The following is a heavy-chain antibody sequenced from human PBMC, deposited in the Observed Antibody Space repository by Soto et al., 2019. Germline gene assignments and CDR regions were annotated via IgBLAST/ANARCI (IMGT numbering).Heavy chain of an antibody. CDR1: GFTFSSYW. J-gene: IGHJ3*02. Sequence: PGGSLRLSCAASGFTFSSYWMSWVRQAPGKGLEWVANIKQDGSEKYYVDSVKGRFTISRDNAKNSLYLQMNSLRAEDTAVYYCARVRSTDSSSSNDAFDIWGQGTMVTVSS. CDR2: IKQDGSEK. V-gene: IGHV3-7*03. CDR3: ARVRSTDSSSSNDAFDI. D-gene: IGHD6-6*01.